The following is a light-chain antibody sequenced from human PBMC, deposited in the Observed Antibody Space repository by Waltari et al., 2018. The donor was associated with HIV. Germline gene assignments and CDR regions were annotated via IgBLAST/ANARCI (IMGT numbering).Light chain of an antibody. CDR1: SSDVGGYNY. V-gene: IGLV2-14*01. J-gene: IGLJ1*01. Sequence: QSALTQPASVSGSPGQSITISCTGTSSDVGGYNYVSWYQQHPGKAPKLKIYEVSNRPSGVSKRFSRSKSGKTASLTISGLQAEDAADYYCSSYTSSSTLSYVFGTGTKVTVL. CDR2: EVS. CDR3: SSYTSSSTLSYV.